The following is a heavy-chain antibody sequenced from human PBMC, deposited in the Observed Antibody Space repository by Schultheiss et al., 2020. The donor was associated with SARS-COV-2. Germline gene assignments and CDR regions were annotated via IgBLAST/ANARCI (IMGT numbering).Heavy chain of an antibody. CDR1: GFTFDDYA. D-gene: IGHD3/OR15-3a*01. V-gene: IGHV3-9*01. Sequence: GGSLRLSCAASGFTFDDYAMHWVRQAPGKGLEWVSGISWNSGSIGYADSVKGRFTISRDNAKNTLYLQMNSLRAEDTAVYYCARVGSDFWTGYYTAYFDYWGQGTLVTVSS. CDR2: ISWNSGSI. CDR3: ARVGSDFWTGYYTAYFDY. J-gene: IGHJ4*02.